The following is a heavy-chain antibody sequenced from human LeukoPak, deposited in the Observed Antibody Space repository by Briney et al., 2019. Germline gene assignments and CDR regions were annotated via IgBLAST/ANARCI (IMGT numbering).Heavy chain of an antibody. CDR2: IKSKTDGGAT. Sequence: GESLRLSCAASGFTLSNAWMSWVRQAPGKGLEWVGRIKSKTDGGATDYVAPVKGGFTISRDDSRDTLYLQMSSLKAEDTAVYFCATERGRASWYEYYFDNWGQGTLVTVAS. J-gene: IGHJ4*02. V-gene: IGHV3-15*01. D-gene: IGHD6-13*01. CDR3: ATERGRASWYEYYFDN. CDR1: GFTLSNAW.